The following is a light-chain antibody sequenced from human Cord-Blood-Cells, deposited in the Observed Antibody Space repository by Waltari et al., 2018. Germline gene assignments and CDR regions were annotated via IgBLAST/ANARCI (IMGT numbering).Light chain of an antibody. CDR3: SSYTSSNTLYV. Sequence: QSALTRPASVSGSPGQSLTIPCTGTTSDVGGYTYVSWYQQHPGKAPKLMIYEVSNRPSGVSNRFSGSKSGNTASLTISGLQAEDEADYYCSSYTSSNTLYVFGTGTKVTVL. CDR1: TSDVGGYTY. J-gene: IGLJ1*01. V-gene: IGLV2-14*01. CDR2: EVS.